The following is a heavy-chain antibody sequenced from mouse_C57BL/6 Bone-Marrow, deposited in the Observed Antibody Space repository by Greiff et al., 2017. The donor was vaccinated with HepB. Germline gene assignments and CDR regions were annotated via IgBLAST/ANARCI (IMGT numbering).Heavy chain of an antibody. V-gene: IGHV1-50*01. CDR3: ARLDTTWAMDY. Sequence: VQLQQPGAELVKPGASVKLSCKASGYTFTSYWMQWVKQRPGQGLEWIGEIDPSDSYTNYNQKFKGKATLTVDTSSSTAYMQLSSLTSEDSAVYYCARLDTTWAMDYWGQGTSVTVSS. D-gene: IGHD2-3*01. J-gene: IGHJ4*01. CDR1: GYTFTSYW. CDR2: IDPSDSYT.